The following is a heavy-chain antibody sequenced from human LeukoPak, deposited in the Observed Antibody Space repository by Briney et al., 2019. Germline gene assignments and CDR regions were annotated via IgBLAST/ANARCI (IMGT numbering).Heavy chain of an antibody. CDR1: GFSLGDYY. D-gene: IGHD6-13*01. Sequence: GGSLSLLCGVSGFSLGDYYMNWIRQAPGKGLEWVSSISSRSSNTNYADSVKGRFTISRDNAENSLYLQMNSLRAEDTAVYYCARSSFKIIIEAGIIVFIAFNIWGQETMITVSS. J-gene: IGHJ3*02. CDR2: ISSRSSNT. V-gene: IGHV3-11*06. CDR3: ARSSFKIIIEAGIIVFIAFNI.